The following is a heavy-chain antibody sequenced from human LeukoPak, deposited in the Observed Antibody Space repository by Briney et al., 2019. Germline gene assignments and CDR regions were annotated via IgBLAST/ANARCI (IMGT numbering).Heavy chain of an antibody. CDR1: GGSISIYY. D-gene: IGHD3/OR15-3a*01. J-gene: IGHJ4*02. V-gene: IGHV4-4*07. CDR3: ARDLTGGWTDYCHFDH. Sequence: PSETLSLTCTVSGGSISIYYWSWIRQPAGKGLEWIGRIYNDGNTNYNPSLKSRVTMSVDTSKNQFSLKLSSMTAADTAVYYCARDLTGGWTDYCHFDHWGQGILVTVSS. CDR2: IYNDGNT.